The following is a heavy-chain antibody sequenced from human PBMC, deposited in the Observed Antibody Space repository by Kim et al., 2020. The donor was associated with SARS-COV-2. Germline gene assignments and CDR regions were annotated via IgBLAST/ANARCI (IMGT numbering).Heavy chain of an antibody. CDR2: IYHSGST. Sequence: SETLSLTCAVSGGSISSSNWWSWVRQPPGKGLEWIGEIYHSGSTNYNPSLKSRVTISVDKSKNQFSLKLSSVTAADTAVYYCARFLRAVAGTDYFDYWGQGTLVTVSS. CDR1: GGSISSSNW. D-gene: IGHD6-19*01. J-gene: IGHJ4*02. V-gene: IGHV4-4*02. CDR3: ARFLRAVAGTDYFDY.